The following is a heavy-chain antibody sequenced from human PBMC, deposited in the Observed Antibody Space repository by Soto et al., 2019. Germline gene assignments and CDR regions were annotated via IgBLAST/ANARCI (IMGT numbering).Heavy chain of an antibody. J-gene: IGHJ4*02. V-gene: IGHV3-30-3*01. D-gene: IGHD3-3*01. CDR1: GFTFSSYA. CDR3: ARDGYDFWSGYFSPLGY. CDR2: ISYDGSNK. Sequence: GGSLRLSCAASGFTFSSYAMHWVRQAPGKGLERVAVISYDGSNKYYADSVKGRFTISRHNSNNTLYLQMKSRRAEYTAVYYCARDGYDFWSGYFSPLGYWGQGTLVTVSS.